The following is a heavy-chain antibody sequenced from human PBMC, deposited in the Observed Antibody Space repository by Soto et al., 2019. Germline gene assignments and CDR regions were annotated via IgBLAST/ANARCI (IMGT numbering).Heavy chain of an antibody. CDR2: IYYSGST. J-gene: IGHJ4*02. Sequence: SETLSLTCTVSGGSVSSGSYYWSWIRQPPGKGLEWIGYIYYSGSTNYNPSLKSRVTISVDTSKNQFSLKLSSVTAADTAVYYCARGEGADYWGQGTLVTVSS. CDR3: ARGEGADY. V-gene: IGHV4-61*01. CDR1: GGSVSSGSYY. D-gene: IGHD1-26*01.